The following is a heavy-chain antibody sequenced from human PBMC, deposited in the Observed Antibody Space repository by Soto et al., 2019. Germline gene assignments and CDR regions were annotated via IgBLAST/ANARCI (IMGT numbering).Heavy chain of an antibody. V-gene: IGHV3-21*01. D-gene: IGHD6-19*01. CDR1: GFTFSSYS. J-gene: IGHJ6*02. CDR2: ISSSSSYI. CDR3: ARDAIAVASAMDV. Sequence: LRLSCAASGFTFSSYSMNWVRQAPGKGLEWVSSISSSSSYIYYADSVKGRFTISRDNAKNSLYLQMNSLRAEDTAVYYCARDAIAVASAMDVWGQGTTVTVSS.